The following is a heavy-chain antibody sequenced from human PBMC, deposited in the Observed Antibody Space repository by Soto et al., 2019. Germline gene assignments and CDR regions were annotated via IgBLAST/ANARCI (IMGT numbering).Heavy chain of an antibody. CDR3: AKDRGDYFPRRFDP. CDR1: GFTFSSYT. D-gene: IGHD4-17*01. V-gene: IGHV3-23*01. J-gene: IGHJ5*02. CDR2: ISRSGSTT. Sequence: EVQLLESGGDLVQPGGSLRRSCAASGFTFSSYTIRWVRQAPRKGLEWVSTISRSGSTTYYADSAKGRITISRDNYRNTLYLQMNSLRVEDTAVYYCAKDRGDYFPRRFDPWGQGTLVTVSS.